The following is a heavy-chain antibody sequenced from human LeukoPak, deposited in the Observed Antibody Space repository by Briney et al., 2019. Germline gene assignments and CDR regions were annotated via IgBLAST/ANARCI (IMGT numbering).Heavy chain of an antibody. CDR1: GFTVSGNY. CDR3: TRDSVGSWLSFDY. D-gene: IGHD6-13*01. Sequence: GGSLRLSCAASGFTVSGNYMSWVRQAPGKGLEWVAVIYSGGNTYYTDSVKGRFTISRDNSKNTLYLQMNSLRAEDAAVYYCTRDSVGSWLSFDYWGQGTLVTVSS. CDR2: IYSGGNT. V-gene: IGHV3-53*01. J-gene: IGHJ4*02.